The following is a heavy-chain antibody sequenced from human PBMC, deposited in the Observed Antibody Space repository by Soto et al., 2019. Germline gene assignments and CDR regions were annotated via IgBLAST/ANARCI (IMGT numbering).Heavy chain of an antibody. CDR3: ARRYGTVFDY. V-gene: IGHV4-59*01. J-gene: IGHJ4*02. Sequence: QVQLQESGPGLVKLSETLSLTCTVSGGSISSYYWSWIRQPPGKGLEWIGYIYYSGSTNYNPSLKSRVTISVDTSKNQFSLKLSSVTAADTAVYYCARRYGTVFDYWGQGTLATVSS. D-gene: IGHD6-13*01. CDR1: GGSISSYY. CDR2: IYYSGST.